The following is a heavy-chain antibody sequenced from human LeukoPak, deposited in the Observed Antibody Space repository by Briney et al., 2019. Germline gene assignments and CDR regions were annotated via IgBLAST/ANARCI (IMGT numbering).Heavy chain of an antibody. J-gene: IGHJ3*02. Sequence: ASVKVSCKASGYTFTSYDINWVRQATGQGLEWMGWMNPNSGNTGYAQKFQGRVTMTRDTSISTAYMELSRLSSDDTAVYYCARRPYGDYAMRAFDIWGQGTMVTVSS. CDR1: GYTFTSYD. V-gene: IGHV1-8*01. D-gene: IGHD4-17*01. CDR3: ARRPYGDYAMRAFDI. CDR2: MNPNSGNT.